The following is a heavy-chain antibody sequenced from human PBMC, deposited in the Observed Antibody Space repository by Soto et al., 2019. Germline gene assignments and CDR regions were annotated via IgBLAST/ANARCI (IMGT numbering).Heavy chain of an antibody. CDR2: IYHSGST. D-gene: IGHD2-2*01. V-gene: IGHV4-4*02. J-gene: IGHJ6*02. CDR1: GGSISSSNW. CDR3: ARSARVVVPAAKYYYYGMDV. Sequence: LSLTFAVSGGSISSSNWSSWVRQPPGKGLEWIGEIYHSGSTNYNPSLKSRVTISVDKSKNQFSLKLSSVTAADTAVYYCARSARVVVPAAKYYYYGMDVWGQGTTVAVSS.